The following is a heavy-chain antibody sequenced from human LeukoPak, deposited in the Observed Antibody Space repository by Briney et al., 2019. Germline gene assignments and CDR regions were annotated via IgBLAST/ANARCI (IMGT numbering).Heavy chain of an antibody. D-gene: IGHD5-18*01. V-gene: IGHV4-59*01. CDR3: ARRGYSYSYFDY. J-gene: IGHJ4*02. CDR1: GGSISCYY. CDR2: IYYSGST. Sequence: PSETLSLTCTVSGGSISCYYWSWIRQPPGKGLEWIGYIYYSGSTNYNPSLKSRVTISVDTSKNQFSLKLSSVTAADTAVYYCARRGYSYSYFDYWGQGTLATVSS.